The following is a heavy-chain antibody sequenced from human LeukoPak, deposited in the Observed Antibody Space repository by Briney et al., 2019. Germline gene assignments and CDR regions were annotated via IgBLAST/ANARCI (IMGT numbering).Heavy chain of an antibody. CDR1: GYTFTSYG. Sequence: GASVKVSCKASGYTFTSYGISWVRQAPGQGLEWMGWINPNSGGTNYAQKFQGRVTMTRDTSISTAYMELSRLRSDDTAVYYCARGPYYYDSSGSNYYYYGMDVWGQGTTVTVSS. D-gene: IGHD3-22*01. J-gene: IGHJ6*02. CDR2: INPNSGGT. CDR3: ARGPYYYDSSGSNYYYYGMDV. V-gene: IGHV1-2*02.